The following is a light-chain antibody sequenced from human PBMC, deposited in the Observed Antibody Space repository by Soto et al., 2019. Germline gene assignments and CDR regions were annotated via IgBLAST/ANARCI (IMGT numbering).Light chain of an antibody. CDR2: KAS. J-gene: IGKJ1*01. CDR1: QSIGRC. CDR3: QQFNSYPWT. Sequence: DIQMTQSPSTLSASVGDRVTITCRASQSIGRCLAWYQQKPGKAPNLLIYKASSLESGVPSRFSGSVSGTEFTVTISSLQPEDFATYYCQQFNSYPWTFGQGTKVEIK. V-gene: IGKV1-5*03.